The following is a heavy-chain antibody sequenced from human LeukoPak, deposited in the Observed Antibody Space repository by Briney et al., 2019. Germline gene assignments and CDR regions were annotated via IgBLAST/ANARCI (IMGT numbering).Heavy chain of an antibody. CDR2: IYHSGST. Sequence: PSETLSLTCAVSGGSISSSNWWSWVRQPPGKGLEWIGEIYHSGSTNYNPSLKSRVTISVDKSKNQFSLKLSSVTAADTAVYYCARTYSSGWPYYFDYWGQGTLVTVSS. V-gene: IGHV4-4*02. J-gene: IGHJ4*02. CDR1: GGSISSSNW. CDR3: ARTYSSGWPYYFDY. D-gene: IGHD6-19*01.